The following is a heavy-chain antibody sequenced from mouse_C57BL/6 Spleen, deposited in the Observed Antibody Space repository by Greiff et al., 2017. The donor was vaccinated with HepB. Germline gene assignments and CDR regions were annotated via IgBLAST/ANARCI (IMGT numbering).Heavy chain of an antibody. CDR3: ARGYGSSYRWYFDV. D-gene: IGHD1-1*01. CDR1: GYTFTSYW. J-gene: IGHJ1*03. CDR2: IDPSDSYT. V-gene: IGHV1-69*01. Sequence: QVQLQQSGAELVMPGASVKLSCKASGYTFTSYWMHWVKQRPGQGLEWIGEIDPSDSYTNYNQKFKGKSTLTVDKSSSTAYMQLSSLTSEDSAVYYCARGYGSSYRWYFDVWGTGTTVTVSS.